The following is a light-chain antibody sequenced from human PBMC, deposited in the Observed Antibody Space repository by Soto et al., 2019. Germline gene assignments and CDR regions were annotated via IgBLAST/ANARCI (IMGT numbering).Light chain of an antibody. CDR2: SND. Sequence: QSVLTQSPSASGTPGQRVIISCSGTSSNIGTNYVYWYQQLPGTAPKVLIYSNDKRPSGVPNRFSGSKSGTSASLAISGLRSVDEADYYCAAWDDSLSGPLFGGGTKLTVL. V-gene: IGLV1-47*01. CDR3: AAWDDSLSGPL. CDR1: SSNIGTNY. J-gene: IGLJ2*01.